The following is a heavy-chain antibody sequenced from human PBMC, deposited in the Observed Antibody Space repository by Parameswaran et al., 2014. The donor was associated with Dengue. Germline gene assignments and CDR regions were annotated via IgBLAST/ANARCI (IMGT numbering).Heavy chain of an antibody. D-gene: IGHD1-1*01. CDR3: AKDRGYNWNYVGWDVSDL. V-gene: IGHV3-23*01. Sequence: WIRQPHGRGVEWVSAISGSGIVTDYADSVKGRFIISRDNSKNTLYLQMTSLRADDTAVYFCAKDRGYNWNYVGWDVSDLWGQGTMVTVSS. J-gene: IGHJ3*01. CDR2: ISGSGIVT.